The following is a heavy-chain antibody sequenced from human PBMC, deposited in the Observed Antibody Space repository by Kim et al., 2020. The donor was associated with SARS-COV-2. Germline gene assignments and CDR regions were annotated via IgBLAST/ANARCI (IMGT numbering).Heavy chain of an antibody. D-gene: IGHD3-16*01. V-gene: IGHV3-13*01. CDR3: ARGLAVPRYYYYYGMDV. Sequence: KGRFTSSRENAKNSLYLQMNSLRAGDTAVYYCARGLAVPRYYYYYGMDVWGQGTTVTVSS. J-gene: IGHJ6*02.